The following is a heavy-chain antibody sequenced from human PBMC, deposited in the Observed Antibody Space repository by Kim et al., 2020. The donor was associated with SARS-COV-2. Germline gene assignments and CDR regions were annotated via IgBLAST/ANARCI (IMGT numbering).Heavy chain of an antibody. CDR3: ARDLEDFWSGYRDYYYYGMDV. J-gene: IGHJ6*02. V-gene: IGHV3-74*01. D-gene: IGHD3-3*01. CDR2: INSDGSST. Sequence: GGSLRLSCAASGFTFSSYWMHWVRQAPGKGLVWVSRINSDGSSTSYADSVKGRFTISRDNAKNTLYLQMNSLRAEDTAVYYCARDLEDFWSGYRDYYYYGMDVWGQGTTVTVSS. CDR1: GFTFSSYW.